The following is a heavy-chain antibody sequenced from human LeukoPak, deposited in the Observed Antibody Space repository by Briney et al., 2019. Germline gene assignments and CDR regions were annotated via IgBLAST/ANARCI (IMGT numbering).Heavy chain of an antibody. Sequence: GGSLRLSCAASGFTFSSYAMSWVRQAPGKGLEWVSAISGSGGSTYYADSVKGRFTISRDNSKNTLYLQMNSLGAEDTAVYYCAKDKTYSSGWYYFDYWGQGTLVTVSS. CDR2: ISGSGGST. CDR3: AKDKTYSSGWYYFDY. J-gene: IGHJ4*02. CDR1: GFTFSSYA. D-gene: IGHD6-19*01. V-gene: IGHV3-23*01.